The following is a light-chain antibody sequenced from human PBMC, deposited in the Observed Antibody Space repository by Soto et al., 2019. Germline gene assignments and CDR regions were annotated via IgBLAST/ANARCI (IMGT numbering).Light chain of an antibody. CDR3: AAWDDSLNGHWV. Sequence: SVLTQPPSASGTPGQRVTISCSGSSSNIGSNTVNWYQQLPGTAPKLLIYSNNQRPSGVPDRFSGSKSGTSASLAISGLQSEDEADYYCAAWDDSLNGHWVFGGGTKLTVL. CDR1: SSNIGSNT. J-gene: IGLJ3*02. CDR2: SNN. V-gene: IGLV1-44*01.